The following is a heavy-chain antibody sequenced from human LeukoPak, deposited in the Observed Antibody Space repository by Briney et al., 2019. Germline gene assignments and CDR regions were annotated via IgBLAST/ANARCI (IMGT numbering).Heavy chain of an antibody. Sequence: PSETLSLTCTVSGYSISSGYYWGWIRQPPGKGLEWIGSIYHSGSTYYNPSLKSRVTISVDTSKNQFSLKLSSVTAADTAVYYCARTLGSTSYNDYWGQGTLVTVSS. V-gene: IGHV4-38-2*02. CDR1: GYSISSGYY. CDR2: IYHSGST. D-gene: IGHD2-2*01. CDR3: ARTLGSTSYNDY. J-gene: IGHJ4*02.